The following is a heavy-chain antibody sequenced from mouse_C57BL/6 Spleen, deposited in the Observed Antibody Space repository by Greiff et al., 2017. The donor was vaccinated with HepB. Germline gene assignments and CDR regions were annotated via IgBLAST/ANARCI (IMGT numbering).Heavy chain of an antibody. J-gene: IGHJ3*01. V-gene: IGHV7-1*01. D-gene: IGHD2-3*01. CDR3: ARDADDGYHGFAY. CDR1: GFTFSDFY. Sequence: EVQLVDSGGGLVQSGRSLRLSCATSGFTFSDFYMEWVRQAPGKGLEWIAASRNKANDYTTEYSASVKGRFIVSRDTSQSILYLQMNALRAEDTAIYYCARDADDGYHGFAYWGQGTLVTVSA. CDR2: SRNKANDYTT.